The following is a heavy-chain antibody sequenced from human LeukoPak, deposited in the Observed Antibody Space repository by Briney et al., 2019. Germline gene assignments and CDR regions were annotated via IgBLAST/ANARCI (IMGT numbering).Heavy chain of an antibody. CDR1: GYTFTGYY. V-gene: IGHV1-2*02. Sequence: ASVKVSCKASGYTFTGYYMHWVRHARGQGLEWMGWINPNSGGTNYAQKFQGRVTMTRDTSISTAYMELSRLRSDDTAVYYCARGDGSGFYYYYGMDVWGQGTTVTVSS. D-gene: IGHD3-10*01. CDR3: ARGDGSGFYYYYGMDV. CDR2: INPNSGGT. J-gene: IGHJ6*02.